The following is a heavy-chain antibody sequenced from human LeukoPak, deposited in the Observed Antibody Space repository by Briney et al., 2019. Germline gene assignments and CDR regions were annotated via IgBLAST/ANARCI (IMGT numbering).Heavy chain of an antibody. Sequence: SVKVSCKASGDTFSSYAISWVRQAPGQGLEWMGRIIPILGIANYAQKFQGRVTITADKSTSTAYMELSSLRPEDTAVYYCARWGGQGGSGLFDYWGQGTLVTVSS. CDR3: ARWGGQGGSGLFDY. D-gene: IGHD6-19*01. CDR1: GDTFSSYA. J-gene: IGHJ4*02. CDR2: IIPILGIA. V-gene: IGHV1-69*04.